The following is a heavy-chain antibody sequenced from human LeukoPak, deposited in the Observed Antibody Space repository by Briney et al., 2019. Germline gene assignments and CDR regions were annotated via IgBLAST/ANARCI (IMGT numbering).Heavy chain of an antibody. CDR1: RFTFSSYA. D-gene: IGHD2-2*01. CDR3: ARSYCSSTSCYADY. V-gene: IGHV3-33*08. CDR2: IWYDGSNK. J-gene: IGHJ4*02. Sequence: AGGSLRLSCAASRFTFSSYAMSWVRQVPGKGLEWVAVIWYDGSNKYYADSVKGRFTISRDNSKNTLYLQMNSLRAEDTAVYYCARSYCSSTSCYADYWGQGTLVTVSS.